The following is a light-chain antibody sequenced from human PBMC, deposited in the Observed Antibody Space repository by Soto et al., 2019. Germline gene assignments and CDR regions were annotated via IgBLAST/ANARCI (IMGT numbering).Light chain of an antibody. J-gene: IGKJ1*01. CDR2: GAS. CDR1: QSLSSGY. CDR3: QMYGSSPPWT. Sequence: EIVMTQSPATLSVSPGERATLSCRASQSLSSGYLAWYQQRPGQAPRLLIYGASSRATGIPDRFSGSGSGTDFTLTISRMEPEDFAVYYCQMYGSSPPWTFGQGTK. V-gene: IGKV3-20*01.